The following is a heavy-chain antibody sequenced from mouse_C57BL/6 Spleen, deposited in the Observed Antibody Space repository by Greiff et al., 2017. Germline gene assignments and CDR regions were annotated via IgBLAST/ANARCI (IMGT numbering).Heavy chain of an antibody. CDR3: ARFADYYGSFDY. D-gene: IGHD1-1*01. CDR2: INPNNGGT. J-gene: IGHJ2*01. CDR1: GYTFTDYY. Sequence: EVQLQQSGPELVKPGASVKISCKASGYTFTDYYMNWVKQSHGKSLEWIGDINPNNGGTSYNQKFKGKATLTVDKSSSTAYMELRSLTSEDSAVYYCARFADYYGSFDYWGQGTTLTVSS. V-gene: IGHV1-26*01.